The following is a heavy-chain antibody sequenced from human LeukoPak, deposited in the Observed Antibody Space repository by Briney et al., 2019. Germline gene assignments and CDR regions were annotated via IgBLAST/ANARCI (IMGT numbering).Heavy chain of an antibody. CDR1: GFTVSSNY. CDR3: ARARDDYVGY. Sequence: QAGGSLRLSCAASGFTVSSNYMSWVREAPGEGLEWVSIVYSGGGTYYADSVKGRFTISRDISRNTLYLQMNSLRAEDTAVYYCARARDDYVGYWGQGTLVTVSS. J-gene: IGHJ4*02. CDR2: VYSGGGT. V-gene: IGHV3-53*01.